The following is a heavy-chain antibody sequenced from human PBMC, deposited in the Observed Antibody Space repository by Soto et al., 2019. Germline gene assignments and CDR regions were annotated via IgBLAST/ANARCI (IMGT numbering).Heavy chain of an antibody. CDR1: GGSITSSNW. D-gene: IGHD1-26*01. CDR2: LYHSANT. J-gene: IGHJ6*02. CDR3: ATVSGIYYYGMDV. V-gene: IGHV4-4*02. Sequence: QVQLPESGPGLVKPSGTLFLTCAVSGGSITSSNWWCWVRQPPGKGLVWIGELYHSANTNYNPPLKGRVTISVDNSQNQFSLKLSAVIAADTAVYYCATVSGIYYYGMDVWGQGTTLTVS.